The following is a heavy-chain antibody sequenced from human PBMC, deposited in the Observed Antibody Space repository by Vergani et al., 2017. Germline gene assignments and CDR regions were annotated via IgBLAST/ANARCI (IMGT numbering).Heavy chain of an antibody. Sequence: EVQLVESGGGLIQPGGSLRLSCAASGFTVSSNYMSWVRQAPGKGLAWVSVIYSVGSTYYADSVKGRFTNSRDNSKNTLYLQMNSLRAEDTAVYYCARDPNSFDSSGYVAPLCAIDIWGQGTMVTVSS. CDR2: IYSVGST. CDR1: GFTVSSNY. D-gene: IGHD3-22*01. V-gene: IGHV3-53*01. J-gene: IGHJ3*02. CDR3: ARDPNSFDSSGYVAPLCAIDI.